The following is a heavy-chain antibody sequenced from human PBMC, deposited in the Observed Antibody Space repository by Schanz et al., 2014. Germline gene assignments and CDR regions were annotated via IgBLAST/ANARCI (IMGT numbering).Heavy chain of an antibody. Sequence: VQLVESGGYLVQPGGSLRLSCSASGFTFSSYAMHWVRQASGKGLEWVAVIWYDENNKYYADSVEGRFTISRDISKNTLHLQVTSLRAEDTALYYCARDSGPYYDKSMDVWGQGTTVAVSS. CDR1: GFTFSSYA. CDR2: IWYDENNK. D-gene: IGHD3-9*01. J-gene: IGHJ6*02. V-gene: IGHV3-33*08. CDR3: ARDSGPYYDKSMDV.